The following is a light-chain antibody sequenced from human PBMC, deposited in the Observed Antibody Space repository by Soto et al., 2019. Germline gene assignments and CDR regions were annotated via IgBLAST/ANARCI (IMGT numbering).Light chain of an antibody. CDR2: NVS. J-gene: IGLJ3*02. V-gene: IGLV2-14*01. CDR1: SSDVGGYNH. Sequence: QLVLTQPASVSGSPGQSITISGTRSSSDVGGYNHVSWYQQHPDKAPKLVIYNVSNRPSEVSDRFSGSKSGNTASLIISGLQAEDEADYYCSSYTSISTVVFGGGAKLTVL. CDR3: SSYTSISTVV.